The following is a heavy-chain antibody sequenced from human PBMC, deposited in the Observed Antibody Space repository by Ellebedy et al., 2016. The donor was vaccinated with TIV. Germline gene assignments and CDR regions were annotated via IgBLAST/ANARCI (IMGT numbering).Heavy chain of an antibody. Sequence: GSLRLSCTVSGGSISSSTYYWGWIRQPPGKGLEWIGSIFDTGSTYYNPSLKSRVTISLDTSKNQFSLKLNSATAADTAIYYCARQAEGYCTGTSCSYYYGSGKYYNWFDPWGQGTLVTVSS. CDR2: IFDTGST. V-gene: IGHV4-39*01. CDR3: ARQAEGYCTGTSCSYYYGSGKYYNWFDP. J-gene: IGHJ5*02. D-gene: IGHD2-2*01. CDR1: GGSISSSTYY.